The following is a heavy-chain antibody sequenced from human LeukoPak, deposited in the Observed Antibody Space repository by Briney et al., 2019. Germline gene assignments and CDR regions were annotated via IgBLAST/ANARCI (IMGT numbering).Heavy chain of an antibody. CDR2: ISGSGGST. CDR1: GFTFSSYA. Sequence: GGSLRLSCAASGFTFSSYAMSWVRKAPGKGLEWVSAISGSGGSTYYADSVKGRFTISRDNSKNTLYLQMNSLRAEDTAVYYCAKGYSGYVKNADFDIWGQGTMVTVSS. V-gene: IGHV3-23*01. J-gene: IGHJ3*02. CDR3: AKGYSGYVKNADFDI. D-gene: IGHD5-12*01.